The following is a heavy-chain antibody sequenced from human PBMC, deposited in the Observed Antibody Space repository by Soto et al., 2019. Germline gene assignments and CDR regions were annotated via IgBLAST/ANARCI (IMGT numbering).Heavy chain of an antibody. Sequence: QEQLVQSGAEVKKPGASVKVSCKASGYTFSGYYIHWLRQAPGQGLEWMGWINPNSGGTNYAQKFQGRVTVTRDTPTSTAYMELSRLTSDDTAVYYCARSLTEGYCTITCCYTRPLYGMDVWGQGTTVTVSS. CDR3: ARSLTEGYCTITCCYTRPLYGMDV. V-gene: IGHV1-2*02. J-gene: IGHJ6*02. CDR2: INPNSGGT. CDR1: GYTFSGYY. D-gene: IGHD2-2*02.